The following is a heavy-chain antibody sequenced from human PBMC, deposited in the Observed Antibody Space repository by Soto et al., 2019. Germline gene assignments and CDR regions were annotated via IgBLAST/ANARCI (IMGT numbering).Heavy chain of an antibody. CDR3: ARGPSLGAGYSSSWYNWFDP. V-gene: IGHV1-3*01. CDR2: INAGNGNT. J-gene: IGHJ5*02. Sequence: ASMKVSCKVSGYTFTSYAMHWVRQAPGQRLEWMGWINAGNGNTKYSQKFQGRVTITRDTSASTAYMELSSLRSEDTAVYYCARGPSLGAGYSSSWYNWFDPWGQGTLVTVSS. D-gene: IGHD6-13*01. CDR1: GYTFTSYA.